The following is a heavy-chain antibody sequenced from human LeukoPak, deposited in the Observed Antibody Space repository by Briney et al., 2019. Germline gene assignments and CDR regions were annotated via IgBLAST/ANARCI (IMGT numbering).Heavy chain of an antibody. D-gene: IGHD3-16*02. CDR2: INPNSGGT. J-gene: IGHJ4*02. Sequence: GASVKVSCKASGYTFTGYYMHWVRQAPGQGLEWMGWINPNSGGTNYAQKFQGRVTMTRDTSISTAYMELSRLRSDDTAVYYCARGDYVWGSYLPTYYFDYWVQGTLVTVSS. V-gene: IGHV1-2*02. CDR1: GYTFTGYY. CDR3: ARGDYVWGSYLPTYYFDY.